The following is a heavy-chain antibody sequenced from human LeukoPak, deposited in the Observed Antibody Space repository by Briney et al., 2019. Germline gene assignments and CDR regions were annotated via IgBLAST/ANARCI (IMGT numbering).Heavy chain of an antibody. D-gene: IGHD6-13*01. CDR3: ARDSSSWYHFDY. CDR2: TYYRSKWYN. Sequence: SQTLSLTCAISGDSVSNNRVAWNWIRQSPSRGPEWLGRTYYRSKWYNNYAVSVKTRISISPDTSKNQFSLQLNSVTPEDAAVYYCARDSSSWYHFDYWGQGSLVTVSS. CDR1: GDSVSNNRVA. J-gene: IGHJ4*02. V-gene: IGHV6-1*01.